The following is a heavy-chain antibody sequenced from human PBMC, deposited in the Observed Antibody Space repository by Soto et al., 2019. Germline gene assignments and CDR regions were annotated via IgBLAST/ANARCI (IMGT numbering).Heavy chain of an antibody. V-gene: IGHV1-69*12. CDR1: GGTFSTYA. J-gene: IGHJ4*02. D-gene: IGHD5-18*01. CDR2: IIPMFGTA. CDR3: ASGIQLWLRRINTGYSG. Sequence: QVQLVQSGAEVKKPESSVKVSCKAPGGTFSTYAISWVRQAPGQGLEWMGGIIPMFGTANYAQRFQDRVTIPADESTNTGYMELSSLRSEDTAVYFCASGIQLWLRRINTGYSGWGQGTLVTVSS.